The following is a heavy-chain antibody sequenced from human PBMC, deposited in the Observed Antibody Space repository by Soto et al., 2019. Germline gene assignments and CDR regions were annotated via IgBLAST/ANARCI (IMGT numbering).Heavy chain of an antibody. D-gene: IGHD5-12*01. V-gene: IGHV3-33*01. J-gene: IGHJ6*02. CDR3: ARGRRSGYDYYYYGMDV. CDR2: IWYDGSNK. Sequence: ESGGGVVQPGRSLRLSCAASGFTFSSYGMHWVRQAPGKGLEWVAVIWYDGSNKYYADSVKGRFTISRDNSKNTLYLQMNSLRAEDTAVYYCARGRRSGYDYYYYGMDVWGQGTTVTVSS. CDR1: GFTFSSYG.